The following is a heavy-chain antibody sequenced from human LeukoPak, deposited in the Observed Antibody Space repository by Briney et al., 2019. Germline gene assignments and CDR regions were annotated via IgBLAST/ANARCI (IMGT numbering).Heavy chain of an antibody. CDR1: AYSISSFY. CDR3: ARHRRGNNFGYDY. V-gene: IGHV4-59*08. J-gene: IGHJ4*02. D-gene: IGHD5-18*01. Sequence: KASETLSLTCTVPAYSISSFYWGWVRQPPGKGLEWIGYVHYSGDTNYNPSLKSRATISVDTSKNQFSLNLNSVTAADTAVYYCARHRRGNNFGYDYWGQGTLVTVSS. CDR2: VHYSGDT.